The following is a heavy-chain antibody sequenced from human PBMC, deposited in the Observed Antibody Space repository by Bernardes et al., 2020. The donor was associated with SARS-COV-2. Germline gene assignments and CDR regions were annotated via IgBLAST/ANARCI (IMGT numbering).Heavy chain of an antibody. CDR3: AKDLGDHLLSYYYGMDV. J-gene: IGHJ6*02. V-gene: IGHV1-2*02. Sequence: ASVKVSCKASGYTFSDYYMHWVRQAPGQGFEWMGWINPNSGGTKSAQRFQGRVTISRDNSKNTLYLQMNSLRAEDSAIYYCAKDLGDHLLSYYYGMDVWGQGTTVTVSS. D-gene: IGHD1-26*01. CDR1: GYTFSDYY. CDR2: INPNSGGT.